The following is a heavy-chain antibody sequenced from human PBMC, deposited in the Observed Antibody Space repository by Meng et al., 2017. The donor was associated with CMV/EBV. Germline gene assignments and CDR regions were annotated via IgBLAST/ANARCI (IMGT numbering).Heavy chain of an antibody. CDR2: INHSGST. Sequence: GSLRLSCAVYGGSFSGYYWSWIRQPPGKGLEWIGEINHSGSTNYNPSLKSRVTISVDTSKNQFSLKLSSVTAADTAVYYCARLSEVVVTAARGFKDYWGQGTLVTVSS. J-gene: IGHJ4*02. V-gene: IGHV4-34*01. CDR3: ARLSEVVVTAARGFKDY. D-gene: IGHD2-2*01. CDR1: GGSFSGYY.